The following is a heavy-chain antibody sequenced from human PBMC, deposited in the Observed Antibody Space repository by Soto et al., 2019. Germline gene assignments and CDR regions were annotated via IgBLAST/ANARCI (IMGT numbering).Heavy chain of an antibody. V-gene: IGHV3-21*01. D-gene: IGHD6-6*01. CDR3: ARDLYSSSARYFDY. CDR1: GFTFSSYS. CDR2: ISSSSSYI. Sequence: EVKLVESGGGLVKPGGSLRLSCAASGFTFSSYSMNWVRQAPGKGLEWVSSISSSSSYIYYADSVKGRFTISRDNTKNSLYLQMNSLRAEDTAVYYCARDLYSSSARYFDYWGQGTLVTVSS. J-gene: IGHJ4*02.